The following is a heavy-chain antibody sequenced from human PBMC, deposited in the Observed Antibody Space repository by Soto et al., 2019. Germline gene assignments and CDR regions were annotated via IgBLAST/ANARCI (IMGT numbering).Heavy chain of an antibody. Sequence: YWIGWVRQMPGKGLEWIVYIYYSGSTYYNPSLKSRVTISVDTSKNQFSLKLSSVTAADTAVYYCARAPFTIFGVVIQLDYWGQGTLVTVSS. CDR1: Y. CDR3: ARAPFTIFGVVIQLDY. CDR2: IYYSGST. J-gene: IGHJ4*02. D-gene: IGHD3-3*01. V-gene: IGHV4-31*02.